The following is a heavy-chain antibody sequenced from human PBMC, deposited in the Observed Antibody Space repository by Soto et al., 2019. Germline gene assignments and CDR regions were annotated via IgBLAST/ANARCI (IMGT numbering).Heavy chain of an antibody. D-gene: IGHD3-10*01. J-gene: IGHJ6*02. V-gene: IGHV4-4*07. CDR3: ARDEKEILWFGGYYYGMDV. CDR2: IYTSGST. CDR1: GGSISSYY. Sequence: LSLTCTVSGGSISSYYWSWIRQPAGKGLEWIGRIYTSGSTNYNPSLKSRVTMSVDTSKNQFSLKLSSVTAADTAVYYCARDEKEILWFGGYYYGMDVWGQGTTVTVSS.